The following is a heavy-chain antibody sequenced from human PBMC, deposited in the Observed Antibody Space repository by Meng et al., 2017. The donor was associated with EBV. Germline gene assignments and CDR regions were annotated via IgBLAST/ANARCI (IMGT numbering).Heavy chain of an antibody. CDR2: LIPMSDAP. V-gene: IGHV1-69*01. J-gene: IGHJ4*02. Sequence: VGVVDSGAGGKKPGSSVKVHRWTSGGTFRSDAVSWVRQAPGQGLEWMGGLIPMSDAPHYAQKFQGRVTITADESTSTHYMHLSGLTSDDTAVYYCASESGRGFTPDYWGQGTLVTVSS. D-gene: IGHD3-10*01. CDR1: GGTFRSDA. CDR3: ASESGRGFTPDY.